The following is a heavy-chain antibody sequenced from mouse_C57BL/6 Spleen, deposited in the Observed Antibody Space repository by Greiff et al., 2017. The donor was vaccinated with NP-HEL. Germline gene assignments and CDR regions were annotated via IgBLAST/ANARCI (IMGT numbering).Heavy chain of an antibody. CDR1: GFSLTSYG. J-gene: IGHJ3*01. D-gene: IGHD2-14*01. CDR2: IWRGGST. V-gene: IGHV2-5*01. Sequence: VQRVESGPGLVQPSQSLSITCTVSGFSLTSYGVHWVRQSPGKGLEWLGVIWRGGSTDYNAAFMSRLSITKDNSKSQVFFKMNSLQADDTAIYYCAKNSGYGGAWFAYWGQGTLVTVSA. CDR3: AKNSGYGGAWFAY.